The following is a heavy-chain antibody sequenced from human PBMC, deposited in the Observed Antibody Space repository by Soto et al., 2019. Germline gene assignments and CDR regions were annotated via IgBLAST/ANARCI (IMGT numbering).Heavy chain of an antibody. Sequence: QAQLVQSGAAVKKPGASVKVSCTASGYTFINFGISWVRQAPGQGLEWMGWISAYTGDTIYAQKLRGRVTMTTDTSTNTVYMELRSLRFDDTAVFFCGRDGAYRAMGNYNYYGLDVWGQGTTVTVSS. CDR3: GRDGAYRAMGNYNYYGLDV. D-gene: IGHD7-27*01. V-gene: IGHV1-18*04. CDR2: ISAYTGDT. J-gene: IGHJ6*01. CDR1: GYTFINFG.